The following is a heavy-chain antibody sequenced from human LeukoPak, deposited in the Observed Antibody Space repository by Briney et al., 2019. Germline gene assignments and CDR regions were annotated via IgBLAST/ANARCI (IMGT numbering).Heavy chain of an antibody. J-gene: IGHJ4*02. Sequence: SETLSLTCAVYGGSFSGYYWSWIRQPPGKGLEWIGEINHSGSTNYNPSLKSRVTISVDTSKNQFSLKLSSVTAADTAVYYCARDRPDQYVSGTPAAYFDYWGQGTLVTVSS. CDR2: INHSGST. D-gene: IGHD1-26*01. V-gene: IGHV4-34*01. CDR3: ARDRPDQYVSGTPAAYFDY. CDR1: GGSFSGYY.